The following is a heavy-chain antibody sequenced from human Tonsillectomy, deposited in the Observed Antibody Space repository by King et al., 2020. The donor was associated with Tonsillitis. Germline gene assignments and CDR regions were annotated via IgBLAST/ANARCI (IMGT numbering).Heavy chain of an antibody. D-gene: IGHD3-22*01. CDR2: ISSSRSYI. V-gene: IGHV3-21*01. Sequence: VQLVESGGGLVKPGGSLRLSCAASGFTFSSYTMNWVRQAPGKGLEWVSSISSSRSYIYYANSVKGRFTISGDNAKNSLYLQMNSLRAEDTAVYYCSRAGYSSGYYFSIWGQGTMVTVSS. CDR1: GFTFSSYT. J-gene: IGHJ3*02. CDR3: SRAGYSSGYYFSI.